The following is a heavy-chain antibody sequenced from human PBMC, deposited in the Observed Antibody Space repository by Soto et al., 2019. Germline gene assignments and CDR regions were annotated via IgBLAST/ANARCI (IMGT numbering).Heavy chain of an antibody. CDR1: GFTFSSYA. J-gene: IGHJ4*02. CDR2: ISGSGGST. Sequence: GESLSLSCAASGFTFSSYAMSWVRQAPGKGLEWVSAISGSGGSTYYADSVKGRFTIPRDNSKNMLYLQSNSLRVEDTAVYYCAKNRHSWGARHEYWGQETPMTVSS. CDR3: AKNRHSWGARHEY. V-gene: IGHV3-23*01. D-gene: IGHD3-16*01.